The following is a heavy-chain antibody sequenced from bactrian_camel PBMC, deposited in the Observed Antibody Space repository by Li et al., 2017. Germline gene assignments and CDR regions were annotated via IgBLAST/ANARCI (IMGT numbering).Heavy chain of an antibody. CDR1: GFSFSTYA. Sequence: VQLVESGGGLVQPGGSLRLSCAASGFSFSTYAMTWVRQAPGKGLEWVSVTTNLGLSIYYADSEKGRFTISRDNAKNMLYLRMSSLKPEDTAMYYCAAEPRGSASWGQGTQVTVS. CDR3: AAEPRGSAS. J-gene: IGHJ6*01. V-gene: IGHV3S40*01. CDR2: TTNLGLSI. D-gene: IGHD3*01.